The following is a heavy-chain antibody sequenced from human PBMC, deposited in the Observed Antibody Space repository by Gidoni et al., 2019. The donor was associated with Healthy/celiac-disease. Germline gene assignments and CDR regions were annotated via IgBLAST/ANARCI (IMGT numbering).Heavy chain of an antibody. D-gene: IGHD3-3*01. CDR1: GFTFSNAW. CDR2: IKSKTDGGTT. V-gene: IGHV3-15*01. J-gene: IGHJ4*02. Sequence: EVQLVESGGGLVKPGGSLRLSCAASGFTFSNAWMSWVRQAPGKGLEWVGRIKSKTDGGTTDYAAPVKGRFTISRDDSKNTLYLQMNSLKTEDTAVYYCTTAYYDFWSGYMWYFDYWGQGTLVTVSS. CDR3: TTAYYDFWSGYMWYFDY.